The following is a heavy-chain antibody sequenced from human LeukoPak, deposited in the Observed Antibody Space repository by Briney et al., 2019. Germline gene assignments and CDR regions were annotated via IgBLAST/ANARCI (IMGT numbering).Heavy chain of an antibody. CDR2: ISGSGGST. J-gene: IGHJ4*02. Sequence: GGSLRLSCAASGFTFSSYAMSWVRQAPGKGLEWVSAISGSGGSTYYADSVKGRFTISRDNSKNTLYLQMNSLRAEDTAVYYCAKDRSDSSTWYAGSHWGQGTLVTVSS. D-gene: IGHD6-13*01. V-gene: IGHV3-23*01. CDR1: GFTFSSYA. CDR3: AKDRSDSSTWYAGSH.